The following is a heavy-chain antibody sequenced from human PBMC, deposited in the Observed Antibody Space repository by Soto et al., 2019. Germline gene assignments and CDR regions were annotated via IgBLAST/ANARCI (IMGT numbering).Heavy chain of an antibody. Sequence: EVQLVESGGGLVKPGGSLRLSCAASGFTFSSYSMNWVRQAPGKGLEWVSSISSSSSYIYYADSVKGRFTISRDNAKNSLYLQMNSLRAEDTAVYYCARDECSSGYYYVMGDAFDIWGQGTMVTVSS. D-gene: IGHD3-22*01. J-gene: IGHJ3*02. CDR2: ISSSSSYI. CDR1: GFTFSSYS. V-gene: IGHV3-21*01. CDR3: ARDECSSGYYYVMGDAFDI.